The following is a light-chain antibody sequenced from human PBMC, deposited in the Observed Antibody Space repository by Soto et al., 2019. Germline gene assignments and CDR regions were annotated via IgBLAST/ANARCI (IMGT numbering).Light chain of an antibody. CDR3: CSYAGSVL. J-gene: IGLJ2*01. Sequence: QSVLTQPASVSGSPGQSITISCTGTSSDVGSYNLVSWYQQHPGKAPKLMIYEGSKRPSGVSNRFSGSKSGNTASLTLSGLQAEDEADYYCCSYAGSVLFGGGTKLTVL. CDR2: EGS. CDR1: SSDVGSYNL. V-gene: IGLV2-23*01.